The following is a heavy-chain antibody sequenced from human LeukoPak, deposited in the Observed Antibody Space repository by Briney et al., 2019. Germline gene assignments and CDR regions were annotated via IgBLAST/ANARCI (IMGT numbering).Heavy chain of an antibody. CDR2: FSASGGST. J-gene: IGHJ4*02. D-gene: IGHD3-22*01. CDR3: AKVGGYYYESSGPYYFDY. V-gene: IGHV3-23*01. CDR1: GFTFSSYA. Sequence: PGGSLRLPCAASGFTFSSYAMSWVRQAPGKGRDWVSAFSASGGSTYHADSVKGRFSISRDNSKNTLYLQMNSLRAEDTAVYYCAKVGGYYYESSGPYYFDYWGQGTLVTVSS.